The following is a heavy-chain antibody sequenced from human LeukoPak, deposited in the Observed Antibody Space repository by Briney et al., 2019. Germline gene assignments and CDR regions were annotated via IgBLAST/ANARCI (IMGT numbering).Heavy chain of an antibody. D-gene: IGHD1-14*01. CDR3: ARQTIRYFDY. CDR1: GGSISSSSYY. V-gene: IGHV4-39*01. CDR2: IYYSWST. J-gene: IGHJ4*02. Sequence: SETLSLTCTVSGGSISSSSYYWGWIRQPPGKGLEWIGSIYYSWSTYYNPSLKSRVTISVDTSKNKFSLKLSSVTAADTAVYYCARQTIRYFDYWGQGTLVTVSS.